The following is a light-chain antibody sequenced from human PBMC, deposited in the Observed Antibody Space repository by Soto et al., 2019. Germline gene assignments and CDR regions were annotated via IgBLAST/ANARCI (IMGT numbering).Light chain of an antibody. V-gene: IGKV3-20*01. Sequence: MLLTQAPVTLSLSPGERATFSCRASESLSSSYFAWYQQKPGQAPRLLIYGSSSRATGVPDRFSGSASGTDFTLTISGLEPEDFAVYYCQQFASSRWTFGQGSKVAIK. CDR1: ESLSSSY. CDR2: GSS. CDR3: QQFASSRWT. J-gene: IGKJ1*01.